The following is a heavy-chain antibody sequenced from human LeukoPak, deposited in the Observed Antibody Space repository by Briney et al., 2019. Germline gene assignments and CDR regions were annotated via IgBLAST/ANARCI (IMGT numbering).Heavy chain of an antibody. D-gene: IGHD6-13*01. Sequence: SEPLSLTCTVSGGSISSYYWSWIRQPPGKGLEWIGYIYYSGSTNYNPSLKSRVTISVDTSKNQFSLKLSSVTAADTAVYYCARGAAAGHYFDYWGQGTLVTVSS. CDR3: ARGAAAGHYFDY. CDR1: GGSISSYY. CDR2: IYYSGST. J-gene: IGHJ4*02. V-gene: IGHV4-59*01.